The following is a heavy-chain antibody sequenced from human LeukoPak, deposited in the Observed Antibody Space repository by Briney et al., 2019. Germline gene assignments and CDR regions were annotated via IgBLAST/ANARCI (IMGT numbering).Heavy chain of an antibody. CDR3: XXXXXXXXXXXXXYSDN. J-gene: IGHJ4*02. Sequence: SETLSLTCNVSGGSISRNNYHWGWIRQPPGKGLEWIGSISYSGSTYHNPSLKSRVSISVDTSKNQFSLKVTSVTAADTAVYXXXXXXXXXXXXXXXYSDNWGQGALVTVSS. CDR1: GGSISRNNYH. V-gene: IGHV4-39*01. CDR2: ISYSGST.